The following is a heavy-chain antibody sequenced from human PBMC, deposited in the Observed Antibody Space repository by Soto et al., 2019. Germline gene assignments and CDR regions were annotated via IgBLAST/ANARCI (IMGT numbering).Heavy chain of an antibody. V-gene: IGHV4-61*01. CDR3: AREDMSGTDYCDY. D-gene: IGHD1-26*01. CDR1: GAPDTSETHF. Sequence: QVQLQESGPGLVKPSETLSLTCTVSGAPDTSETHFWTWIRQPPGKGLEWVGYMYYSGTTNSNPALSSRVTPSVDRARKQCALSLNSVTAADTAVYYCAREDMSGTDYCDYWGPGTQVTVSS. J-gene: IGHJ4*02. CDR2: MYYSGTT.